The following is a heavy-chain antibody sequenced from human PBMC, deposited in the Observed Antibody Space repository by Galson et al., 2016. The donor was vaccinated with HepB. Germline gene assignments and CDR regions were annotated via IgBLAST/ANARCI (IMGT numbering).Heavy chain of an antibody. D-gene: IGHD2-8*02. CDR3: ARPYCTGAGCYYDAFDI. CDR1: GFSLSTSGMS. CDR2: IDWDDDK. J-gene: IGHJ3*02. Sequence: TQTLTLTCTLSGFSLSTSGMSVSWIRQPPGKALEWVARIDWDDDKYYSTSLRSRLTISKDTSKNQVVLTMTNMDPVDTATYYCARPYCTGAGCYYDAFDIWGQGTMVTVSS. V-gene: IGHV2-70*10.